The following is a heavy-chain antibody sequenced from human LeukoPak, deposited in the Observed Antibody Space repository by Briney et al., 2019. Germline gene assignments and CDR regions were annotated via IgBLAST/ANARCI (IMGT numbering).Heavy chain of an antibody. CDR2: INPNSGGT. J-gene: IGHJ4*02. Sequence: GASVKVSCKASGYTFTGYYMHWVRQASGQGLEWMGWINPNSGGTNYAQKFQGRVTMTRDTSISTAYMELSRLRSDDTAVYYCASFKCSSTSCYPFDYWGQGTLVTVSS. CDR1: GYTFTGYY. V-gene: IGHV1-2*02. CDR3: ASFKCSSTSCYPFDY. D-gene: IGHD2-2*01.